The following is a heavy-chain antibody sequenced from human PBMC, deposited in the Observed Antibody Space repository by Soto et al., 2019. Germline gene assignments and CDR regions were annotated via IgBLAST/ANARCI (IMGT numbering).Heavy chain of an antibody. D-gene: IGHD2-8*01. Sequence: QVQLVQSGAEVKKPGASVKVSCKASGYTFVSFGINWVRQAPGQGLEWLGRISPYNGDTSYAEKFRGRVAMTTDTSSSTGYLELRSLRSDDTSVYYGARDQTKWLRDAADIWGQGSMVTVSS. CDR2: ISPYNGDT. CDR1: GYTFVSFG. J-gene: IGHJ3*02. CDR3: ARDQTKWLRDAADI. V-gene: IGHV1-18*01.